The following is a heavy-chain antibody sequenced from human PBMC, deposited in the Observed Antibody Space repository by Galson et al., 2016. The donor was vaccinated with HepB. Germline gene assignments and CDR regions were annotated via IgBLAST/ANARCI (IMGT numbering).Heavy chain of an antibody. V-gene: IGHV3-23*01. CDR2: ISTRRTT. CDR1: GFTFSSHW. D-gene: IGHD1-1*01. CDR3: AKERLVRRIFDH. J-gene: IGHJ4*02. Sequence: SLRLSCAASGFTFSSHWMHWVRQAPGKGLVWVASISTRRTTYYSDSVQGRFTISRDNSNNTLYLQINGLRAEDTAVYYCAKERLVRRIFDHWGQGTLLTVSS.